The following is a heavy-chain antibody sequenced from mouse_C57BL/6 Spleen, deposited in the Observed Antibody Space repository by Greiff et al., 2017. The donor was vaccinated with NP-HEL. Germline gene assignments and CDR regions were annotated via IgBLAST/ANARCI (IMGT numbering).Heavy chain of an antibody. CDR2: IDPSDSYT. Sequence: QVQLQQPGAELVKPGASVKLSCKASGYTFTSYWMQWVKQRPGQGLEWIGEIDPSDSYTNYNQKFKGKATLTVDTSSSTAYMQLSSLTSEDSAVYYCAREEPKGYFDVWGTGTTVTVSS. CDR3: AREEPKGYFDV. J-gene: IGHJ1*03. CDR1: GYTFTSYW. V-gene: IGHV1-50*01.